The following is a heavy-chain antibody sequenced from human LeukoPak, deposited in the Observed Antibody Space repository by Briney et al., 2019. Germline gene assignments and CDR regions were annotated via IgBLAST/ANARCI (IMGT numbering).Heavy chain of an antibody. Sequence: GGSLRLSCAASGFTFSSHWMSWVRQAPGKGLEWVANIKQDGSEKYYVDSVKGRSTISRDNAKNSLYLQMNSLRAEDTAVYYCARGRFPIAAAEPEYYYMDVWGKGTTVTVSS. CDR2: IKQDGSEK. CDR1: GFTFSSHW. V-gene: IGHV3-7*01. J-gene: IGHJ6*03. D-gene: IGHD6-13*01. CDR3: ARGRFPIAAAEPEYYYMDV.